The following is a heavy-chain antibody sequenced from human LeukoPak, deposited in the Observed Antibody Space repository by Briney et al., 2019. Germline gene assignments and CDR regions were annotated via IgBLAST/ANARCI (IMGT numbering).Heavy chain of an antibody. CDR1: GFTFSSYE. D-gene: IGHD6-13*01. V-gene: IGHV3-48*03. CDR3: ARDRSSSWGNWFDP. J-gene: IGHJ5*02. CDR2: ISSSGSTI. Sequence: GGSLRLSCAASGFTFSSYEMNWVRQAPGKGLEWVSYISSSGSTIYYAESVKGRFTISRDNAKNSLYLQMNSLRAEDTAVYYCARDRSSSWGNWFDPWGQGTLVTVSS.